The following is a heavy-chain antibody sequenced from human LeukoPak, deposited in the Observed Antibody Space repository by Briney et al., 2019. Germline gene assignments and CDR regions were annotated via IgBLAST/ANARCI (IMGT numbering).Heavy chain of an antibody. CDR2: IYYSGST. Sequence: PSETLSLTCTVSGGSISSSSYYWGWIRQPPGKGLEWIGYIYYSGSTNYSPSLKSRVTISVDTSKNQFSLKLSSVTAADTAVYYCARGWGYFDSWGQGTLVTVSS. J-gene: IGHJ4*02. V-gene: IGHV4-61*05. D-gene: IGHD7-27*01. CDR3: ARGWGYFDS. CDR1: GGSISSSSYY.